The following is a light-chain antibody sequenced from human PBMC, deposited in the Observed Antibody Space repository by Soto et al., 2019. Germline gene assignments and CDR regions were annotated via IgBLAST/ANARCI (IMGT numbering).Light chain of an antibody. J-gene: IGKJ1*01. CDR3: MQPLQTPWT. CDR2: LGS. V-gene: IGKV2-28*01. Sequence: DIVMTQSPLSLPVTPGEPASISCRSSQSLPHSNGYNYLDWYLQRPGQSPQVLIYLGSNRASGVPDRFSGSGSGTDFTLKISRVEAEDVGVYYCMQPLQTPWTFGQGTKVEIK. CDR1: QSLPHSNGYNY.